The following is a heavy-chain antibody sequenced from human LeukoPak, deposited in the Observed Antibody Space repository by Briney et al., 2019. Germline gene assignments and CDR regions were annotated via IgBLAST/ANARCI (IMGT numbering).Heavy chain of an antibody. CDR1: GYTFTGYY. Sequence: RASVKVSCKASGYTFTGYYMNWVRQAPGQGLEWMGWINPNSGGTNYAQKFQGRVTMTRDTSISTAYMELRSLRSDDTAVYYCARFDFGVVIIDHWGQGTLVTVSS. J-gene: IGHJ4*02. CDR2: INPNSGGT. V-gene: IGHV1-2*02. D-gene: IGHD3-3*01. CDR3: ARFDFGVVIIDH.